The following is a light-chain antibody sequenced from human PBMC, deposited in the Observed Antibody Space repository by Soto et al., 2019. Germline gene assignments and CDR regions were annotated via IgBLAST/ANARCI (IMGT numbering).Light chain of an antibody. J-gene: IGKJ1*01. V-gene: IGKV3D-20*02. CDR1: QSVSNNY. Sequence: IELTQARGTLSLSPGKRATLSCRASQSVSNNYLAWYQQKPGQAPRLLIYGASNRATGIPDRFSGSGSGTDFTLTISRLEPEDFAVYYCQQRSTFGQGTKVDIK. CDR3: QQRST. CDR2: GAS.